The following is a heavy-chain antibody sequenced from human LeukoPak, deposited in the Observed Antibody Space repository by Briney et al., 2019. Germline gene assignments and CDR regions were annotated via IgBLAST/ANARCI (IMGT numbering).Heavy chain of an antibody. D-gene: IGHD3-22*01. Sequence: GGSLRLSCAASGFTFSSYAMHWVRQAPGKGLEWVAVISYDGSNKYYADSVKGRFTISRDNSKNTLYLQMNSLTAEDTAVYYCAKEKGRPYESSFDYWGQGTLVTVSS. V-gene: IGHV3-30-3*01. CDR1: GFTFSSYA. CDR3: AKEKGRPYESSFDY. J-gene: IGHJ4*02. CDR2: ISYDGSNK.